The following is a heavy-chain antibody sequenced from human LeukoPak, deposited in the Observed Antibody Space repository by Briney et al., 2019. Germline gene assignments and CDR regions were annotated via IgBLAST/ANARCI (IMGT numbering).Heavy chain of an antibody. D-gene: IGHD6-19*01. V-gene: IGHV4-59*01. J-gene: IGHJ4*02. CDR2: VYYSGST. Sequence: SETLSLTGPVSGGSISSYYWSWTRQPPGKGQEWIGYVYYSGSTNYNPSLKSRVTISVDTSKNQFSLKLSSVTAADTAVYYCARVGSGLYSFDYWGQGTLVTVSS. CDR3: ARVGSGLYSFDY. CDR1: GGSISSYY.